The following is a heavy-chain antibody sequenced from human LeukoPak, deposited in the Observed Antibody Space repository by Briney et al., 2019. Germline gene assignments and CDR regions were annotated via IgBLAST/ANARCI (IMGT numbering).Heavy chain of an antibody. CDR1: GYTFTSYG. J-gene: IGHJ6*03. CDR2: ISGYNGNT. CDR3: ARALYDYGDYNYYYYYYMDV. D-gene: IGHD4-17*01. V-gene: IGHV1-18*01. Sequence: ASVKVSCKASGYTFTSYGITWVRQAPGQGLEWMGWISGYNGNTDYEQKLQGRVTMTTDTSTSTAYMELRSLRSDDTAVYYCARALYDYGDYNYYYYYYMDVWGKGTTVTVSS.